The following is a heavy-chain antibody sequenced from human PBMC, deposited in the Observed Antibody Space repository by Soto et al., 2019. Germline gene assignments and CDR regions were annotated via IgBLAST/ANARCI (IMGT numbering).Heavy chain of an antibody. CDR2: IYHSGST. J-gene: IGHJ3*02. Sequence: PSETLSLTCAVSGGYISSGGYSWSWIRQPPGKGLEWIGYIYHSGSTYYNPSLKSRVTISVDRSKNQFSLKLSSVTAADTAVYYCARASGVLWFGEHAGGTFDIWGQGTMVTVSS. D-gene: IGHD3-10*01. CDR1: GGYISSGGYS. V-gene: IGHV4-30-2*01. CDR3: ARASGVLWFGEHAGGTFDI.